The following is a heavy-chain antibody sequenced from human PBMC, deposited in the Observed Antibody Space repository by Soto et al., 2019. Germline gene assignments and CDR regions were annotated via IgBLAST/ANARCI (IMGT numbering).Heavy chain of an antibody. D-gene: IGHD5-12*01. CDR1: GGSISSYY. CDR3: ARVAGRLATGYYYYMDV. V-gene: IGHV4-59*01. J-gene: IGHJ6*03. Sequence: PSETLSLTCTVSGGSISSYYWSWIRQPPGKGLEWIGYIYYSGSTNYNPSLKSRVTISVDTSKNQFSLKLSSVTAADTAVYYCARVAGRLATGYYYYMDVWGKGTTVTVSS. CDR2: IYYSGST.